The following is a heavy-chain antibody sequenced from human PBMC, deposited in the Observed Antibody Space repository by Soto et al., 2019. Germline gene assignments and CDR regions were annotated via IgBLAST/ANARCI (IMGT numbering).Heavy chain of an antibody. Sequence: QVQLVESGGRVVQPGRSLRLSCEASGFTFSRFGMHWVRQAPGKGLEWVAVTSYDGSQTYYADSVKGRFTISRDNSKNKVHLQMNSLRHEDTAVYYCAKDRGIVIVSHYFYGMDVWGQGTTVTVSS. CDR1: GFTFSRFG. J-gene: IGHJ6*02. D-gene: IGHD3-10*01. V-gene: IGHV3-30*18. CDR3: AKDRGIVIVSHYFYGMDV. CDR2: TSYDGSQT.